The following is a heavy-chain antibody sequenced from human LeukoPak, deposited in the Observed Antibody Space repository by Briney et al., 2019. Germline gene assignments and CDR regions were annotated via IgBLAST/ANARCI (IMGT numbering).Heavy chain of an antibody. J-gene: IGHJ4*02. CDR2: ISAYNGNT. CDR1: GYTFTSYG. CDR3: ARVTGSGSYSTPPDY. D-gene: IGHD3-10*01. V-gene: IGHV1-18*01. Sequence: GASVTVSCKASGYTFTSYGISWVRQAPGQGREWMGWISAYNGNTNYAQKLQGRVTMTTDTSTGTAYMELRSLRSDDTAVYYCARVTGSGSYSTPPDYWGQGTLVTVSS.